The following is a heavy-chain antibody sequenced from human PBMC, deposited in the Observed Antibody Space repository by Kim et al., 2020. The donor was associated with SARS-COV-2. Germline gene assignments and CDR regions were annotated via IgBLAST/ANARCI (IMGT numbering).Heavy chain of an antibody. Sequence: YTHKFQGRVTITTDTSASTVCMEVSSLRSEDTAVYYCAREGPSSGSLGFDNWGLGTLVTVSS. D-gene: IGHD6-19*01. V-gene: IGHV1-3*01. J-gene: IGHJ4*02. CDR3: AREGPSSGSLGFDN.